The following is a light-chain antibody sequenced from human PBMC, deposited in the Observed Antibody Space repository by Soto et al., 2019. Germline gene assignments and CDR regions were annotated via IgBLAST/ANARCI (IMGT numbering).Light chain of an antibody. CDR1: QSISSS. J-gene: IGKJ2*01. V-gene: IGKV1-39*01. CDR3: QQNYSTPYT. Sequence: DIQMTQSPSSLSASVGDRVTITCRASQSISSSLNWYQQKPGKAPKLLIYAASSLQSGVPSRFSSSGSGTDFTLTISTLQPEDFPTYYYQQNYSTPYTVGQGTKLEIK. CDR2: AAS.